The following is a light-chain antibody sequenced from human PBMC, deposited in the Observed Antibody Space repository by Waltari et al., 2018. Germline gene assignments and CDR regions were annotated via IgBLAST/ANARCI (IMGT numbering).Light chain of an antibody. Sequence: EIVLTQSPGTLSLSPGEGATLACRASQSVGRSLTWYQQRHGQAPRLLIYDASTRATGIPDRFSGGGSGTDFSLTISRLEPEDFAVYYCQMYVRLPATFGQGTKVEI. J-gene: IGKJ1*01. CDR2: DAS. CDR1: QSVGRS. CDR3: QMYVRLPAT. V-gene: IGKV3-20*01.